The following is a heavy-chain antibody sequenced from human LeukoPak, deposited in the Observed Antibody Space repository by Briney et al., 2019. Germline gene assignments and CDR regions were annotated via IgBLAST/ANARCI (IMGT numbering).Heavy chain of an antibody. D-gene: IGHD3-3*01. CDR3: GREQSAYYVHAFDP. CDR2: IRYDGSNK. CDR1: GFTFSSYG. V-gene: IGHV3-30*02. Sequence: GGSLRLSCAASGFTFSSYGMHWVRQAPGKGLEWVAFIRYDGSNKYYADSVKGRFTISRDNSKNTLYLQMNSLRAEDTAVYYCGREQSAYYVHAFDPWGQGTLVTVSS. J-gene: IGHJ5*02.